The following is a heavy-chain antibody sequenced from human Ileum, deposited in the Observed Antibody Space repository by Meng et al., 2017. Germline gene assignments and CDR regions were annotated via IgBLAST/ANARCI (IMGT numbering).Heavy chain of an antibody. D-gene: IGHD1-26*01. V-gene: IGHV4-61*08. Sequence: VALQESGPGLVRPSEPLSLICPVSGGSVSRAGYQWGWIRQPPGKGLEWIGYASTNYNPSLKSRVTISLDTSRNQFSLSLSSVTAADTAVHYCARDHMGSLDYWGQGILVTVSS. CDR3: ARDHMGSLDY. J-gene: IGHJ4*02. CDR2: AST. CDR1: GGSVSRAGYQ.